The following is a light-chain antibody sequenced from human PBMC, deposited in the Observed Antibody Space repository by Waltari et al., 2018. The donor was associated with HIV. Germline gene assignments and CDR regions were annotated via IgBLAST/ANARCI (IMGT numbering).Light chain of an antibody. V-gene: IGKV1-12*01. J-gene: IGKJ1*01. Sequence: DIQMTQSPSSVSASVGDRVTITCRASQDISSWLAWYQQKPGKAPKLLIYGASTLQTGVPSRFSGSGSGTDFTLTITSLQPEDFATYYCQQAHKFPTWTFGHGTKVEIK. CDR3: QQAHKFPTWT. CDR2: GAS. CDR1: QDISSW.